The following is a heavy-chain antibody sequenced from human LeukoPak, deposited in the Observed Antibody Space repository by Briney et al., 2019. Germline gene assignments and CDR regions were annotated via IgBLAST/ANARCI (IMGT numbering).Heavy chain of an antibody. D-gene: IGHD4-17*01. J-gene: IGHJ5*02. CDR3: ARGPLTVTRGFDP. CDR1: GGSIDIYY. CDR2: IYTSGST. V-gene: IGHV4-4*07. Sequence: SDTLSLTCTVSGGSIDIYYWNWIRQPAGKGLEWIGRIYTSGSTNYNPSLKTRVTMPVDTSKNQFSLTLSSVTAADTAVYYCARGPLTVTRGFDPWGQGTLVTVSS.